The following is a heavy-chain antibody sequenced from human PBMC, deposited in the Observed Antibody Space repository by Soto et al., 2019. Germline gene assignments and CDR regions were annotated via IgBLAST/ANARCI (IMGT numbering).Heavy chain of an antibody. V-gene: IGHV1-69*13. Sequence: SVKVSCKASGGTFSSCAISWVRQAPGQGLEWMGGIIPIFGTANYAQKFQGRVTITADESTSTAYMELSSLRSEDTAVYYCARDLAAAGKGFDYWGQGTLVTVSS. D-gene: IGHD6-13*01. J-gene: IGHJ4*02. CDR1: GGTFSSCA. CDR2: IIPIFGTA. CDR3: ARDLAAAGKGFDY.